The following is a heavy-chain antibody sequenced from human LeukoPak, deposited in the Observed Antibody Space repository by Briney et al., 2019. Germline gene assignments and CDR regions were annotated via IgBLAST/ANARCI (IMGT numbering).Heavy chain of an antibody. Sequence: SETLSLTCTVSGDSINSYYCSWIWQPAGKGLELIGRIHSSESTNYNPSLKSQVTMSVDTSKNQFPLKLTSVTAADTAVYFCARGRRRGISCRGSSCYEGDWFDPWGQGILVTVSS. V-gene: IGHV4-4*07. CDR3: ARGRRRGISCRGSSCYEGDWFDP. D-gene: IGHD2-2*01. CDR2: IHSSEST. J-gene: IGHJ5*02. CDR1: GDSINSYY.